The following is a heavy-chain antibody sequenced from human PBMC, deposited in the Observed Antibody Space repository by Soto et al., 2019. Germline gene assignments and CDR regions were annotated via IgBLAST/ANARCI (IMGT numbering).Heavy chain of an antibody. CDR2: IKSDGSGT. V-gene: IGHV3-74*01. D-gene: IGHD5-18*01. CDR3: ARGDGDHYAGNGYLGRH. CDR1: GFTFSSYW. J-gene: IGHJ4*02. Sequence: EVQLVESGGGLVQPGESLTLSCAASGFTFSSYWMHWVRQAPGKGLVWVSRIKSDGSGTYYADSVKGRLTISRDNARNTLYLQVNSLRVEDTAVYFCARGDGDHYAGNGYLGRHWGQGTLVTVSS.